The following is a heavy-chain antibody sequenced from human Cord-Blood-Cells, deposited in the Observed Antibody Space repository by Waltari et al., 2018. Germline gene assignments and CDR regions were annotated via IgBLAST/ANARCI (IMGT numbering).Heavy chain of an antibody. CDR1: GGSISSGSYY. CDR3: ARSTYYYGSGSYYDAFDI. V-gene: IGHV4-61*09. D-gene: IGHD3-10*01. CDR2: IDTSGST. Sequence: QVQLQESGPGLVKPSQTLSLTCTVSGGSISSGSYYWSWIRQPAGKGLEWIGYIDTSGSTNYNPSLKSRVTISVDTSKNQFSLKLSPVTAADTAVYYCARSTYYYGSGSYYDAFDIWGQGTMVTVSS. J-gene: IGHJ3*02.